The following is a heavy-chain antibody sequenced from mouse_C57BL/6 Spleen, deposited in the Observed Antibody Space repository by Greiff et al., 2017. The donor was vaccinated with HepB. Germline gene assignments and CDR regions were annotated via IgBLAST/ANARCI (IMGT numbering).Heavy chain of an antibody. J-gene: IGHJ2*01. D-gene: IGHD2-4*01. CDR3: AREGITTIFDY. CDR2: IYPGDGDT. Sequence: VQLQQSGPELVKPGASVKISCKASGYAFSSSWMNWVKQRPGKGLEWIGRIYPGDGDTNYNGKFKGKATLTADKSSSTAYMQLSSLTSEDSAVYFCAREGITTIFDYWGQSTTLTVSS. CDR1: GYAFSSSW. V-gene: IGHV1-82*01.